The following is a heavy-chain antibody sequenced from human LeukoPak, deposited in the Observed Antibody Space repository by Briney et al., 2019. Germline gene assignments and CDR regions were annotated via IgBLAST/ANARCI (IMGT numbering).Heavy chain of an antibody. J-gene: IGHJ4*02. Sequence: ASVKVSCKASGYTFTSYYIHWVRQAPGQGLEWMGIINPSGGTTTYAQKFQGRVTMTRDTSTRTVYMELSSLRSEDTAVYYCARSTAMDQYYFDYWGQGTLVTVSS. V-gene: IGHV1-46*01. CDR2: INPSGGTT. D-gene: IGHD5-18*01. CDR1: GYTFTSYY. CDR3: ARSTAMDQYYFDY.